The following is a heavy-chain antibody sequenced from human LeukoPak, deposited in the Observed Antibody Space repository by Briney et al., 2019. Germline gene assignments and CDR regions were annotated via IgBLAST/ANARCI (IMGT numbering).Heavy chain of an antibody. V-gene: IGHV4-59*04. D-gene: IGHD4-17*01. CDR2: LYHPDST. CDR3: ARHYDSYFYYYLDL. CDR1: GGSISSYY. J-gene: IGHJ6*03. Sequence: KTSETLSLXCTVSGGSISSYYWSWIRQPPGKGLEWIGSLYHPDSTYYNPSLKSRVTMSVDTSRNQFSLKLSFVTAADTAVYYCARHYDSYFYYYLDLWGTGTTVTVSS.